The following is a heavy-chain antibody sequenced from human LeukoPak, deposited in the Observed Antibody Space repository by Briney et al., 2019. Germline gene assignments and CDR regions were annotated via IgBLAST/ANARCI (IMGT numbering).Heavy chain of an antibody. D-gene: IGHD3-16*01. V-gene: IGHV3-7*01. Sequence: PGGSLRLSCAVSGFTFNSYWMSWVRQAPGKGLQWVAKINQDGSEEYSVDSMKGRITISRDNAKNSLYLEMNSLRVEDTAVLYCARVMSASVWRSYGSYDYYYYMDIWGRGTTVTVS. CDR3: ARVMSASVWRSYGSYDYYYYMDI. CDR2: INQDGSEE. CDR1: GFTFNSYW. J-gene: IGHJ6*03.